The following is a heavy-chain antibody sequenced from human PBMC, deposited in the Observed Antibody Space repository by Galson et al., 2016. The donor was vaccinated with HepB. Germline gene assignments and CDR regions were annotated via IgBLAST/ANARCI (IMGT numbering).Heavy chain of an antibody. CDR2: VYYNGAA. CDR1: GGSIISESYY. Sequence: ETLSLTCVVSGGSIISESYYWGWVRQPPGGGLEWIGGVYYNGAANYKPSLKSRAIVSVDTSKNQFSLRLTSLTAADTAVYYCAQYTGSSSFEWWGQGIPVTVSS. V-gene: IGHV4-39*01. CDR3: AQYTGSSSFEW. D-gene: IGHD6-6*01. J-gene: IGHJ4*02.